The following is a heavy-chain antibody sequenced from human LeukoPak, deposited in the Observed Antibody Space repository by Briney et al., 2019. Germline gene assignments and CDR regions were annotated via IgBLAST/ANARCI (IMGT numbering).Heavy chain of an antibody. CDR2: ISGSGSYT. CDR1: GFTLSDYS. V-gene: IGHV3-23*01. Sequence: PGGSLRLSCAASGFTLSDYSMSWVRQAPGKGLEWVSAISGSGSYTDYADSVKGRFTISKDNSKNTLYMRMSSLRAEDTALYYCAKRRYDSSGHFDSWGQGTLVTVSS. CDR3: AKRRYDSSGHFDS. J-gene: IGHJ4*02. D-gene: IGHD3-22*01.